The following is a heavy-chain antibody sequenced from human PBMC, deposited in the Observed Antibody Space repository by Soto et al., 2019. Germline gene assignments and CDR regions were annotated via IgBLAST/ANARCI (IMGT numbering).Heavy chain of an antibody. CDR3: ATSKGCVSNGPTTY. CDR2: MNRDGSNT. V-gene: IGHV3-74*01. J-gene: IGHJ4*02. Sequence: EVQLVESGGALVQPGGSLRLSCAASGFTFSNYWMHWVRQAPGKGLVWISRMNRDGSNTVYADAVKGRFTISRDNAKNTLYLQMNSLRVEDTAVYYCATSKGCVSNGPTTYWGQGTLVTVSS. CDR1: GFTFSNYW. D-gene: IGHD1-26*01.